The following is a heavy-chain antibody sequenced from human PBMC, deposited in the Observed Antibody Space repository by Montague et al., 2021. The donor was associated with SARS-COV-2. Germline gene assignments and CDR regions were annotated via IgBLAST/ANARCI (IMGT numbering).Heavy chain of an antibody. V-gene: IGHV4-34*01. J-gene: IGHJ4*02. CDR1: GGSFSGYY. CDR3: GRVILSATSNPFDC. CDR2: VKDSGST. Sequence: SETLSLTCAVYGGSFSGYYWSWIRQPPGKGLEWIGEVKDSGSTNYIPSLKSRVAISVDTSKNQFSLKLRSVTAADTAVYFCGRVILSATSNPFDCWGPGTLVTVSS. D-gene: IGHD2-15*01.